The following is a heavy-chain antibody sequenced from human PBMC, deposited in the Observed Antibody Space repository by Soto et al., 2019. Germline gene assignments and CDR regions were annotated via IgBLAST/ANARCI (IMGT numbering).Heavy chain of an antibody. V-gene: IGHV1-18*03. CDR3: ARDLLRITMVRENWFDP. J-gene: IGHJ5*02. Sequence: QVQLVQSGAEVKKPGASVKVSCKASGYTFTSYGISWVRQAPGQGLEWMGWISAYNGNTNYAQKLQGRVTMTTDTSTSTAYMELRSLRSDDMAVYYCARDLLRITMVRENWFDPWGQGTLVTVSS. D-gene: IGHD3-10*01. CDR2: ISAYNGNT. CDR1: GYTFTSYG.